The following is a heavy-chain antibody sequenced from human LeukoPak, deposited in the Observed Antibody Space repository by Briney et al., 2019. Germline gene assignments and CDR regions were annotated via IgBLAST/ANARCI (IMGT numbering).Heavy chain of an antibody. CDR1: GGSISSSSYF. CDR3: ARRYTITFGGVIVS. CDR2: IYYSGST. J-gene: IGHJ4*02. Sequence: SETLSLICTVSGGSISSSSYFWGWIRQPPGKGLEWIGSIYYSGSTYYNPSLKSRVTISVDTSKNQFSLKLSSVTAADTAVYYCARRYTITFGGVIVSGGQGTLVTVSS. D-gene: IGHD3-16*02. V-gene: IGHV4-39*01.